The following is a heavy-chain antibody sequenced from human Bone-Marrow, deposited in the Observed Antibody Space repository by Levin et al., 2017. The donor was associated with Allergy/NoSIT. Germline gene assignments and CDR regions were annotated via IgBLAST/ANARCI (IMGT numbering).Heavy chain of an antibody. D-gene: IGHD1-14*01. V-gene: IGHV3-11*06. J-gene: IGHJ4*02. Sequence: GESLKISCAASGFTFSDYYMTWIRQAPGEGLEWVSYISSSSTYTDYADSVKGRFTISRDNAKNSLYLQMDSLRAEDTAIYYCVRGAKTGDYGYWGQGTLVTVSS. CDR1: GFTFSDYY. CDR3: VRGAKTGDYGY. CDR2: ISSSSTYT.